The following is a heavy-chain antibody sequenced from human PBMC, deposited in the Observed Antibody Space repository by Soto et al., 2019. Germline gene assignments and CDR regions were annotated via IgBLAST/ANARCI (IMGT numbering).Heavy chain of an antibody. J-gene: IGHJ4*02. D-gene: IGHD3-10*01. V-gene: IGHV1-18*01. CDR1: GYTFTSYG. CDR3: ARSPYGSVSYYRY. CDR2: LSAYNGNT. Sequence: QVQLVQSGVDVKKTGASVKVACKASGYTFTSYGISWVRQAPGQGLEWMGWLSAYNGNTNYAQNLQGRVTMTTDTSTSTAYMELRGLRSDDTAVYYCARSPYGSVSYYRYWGQETLVTVSS.